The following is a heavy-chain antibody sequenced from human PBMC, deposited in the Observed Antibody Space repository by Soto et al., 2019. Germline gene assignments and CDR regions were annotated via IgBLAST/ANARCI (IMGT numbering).Heavy chain of an antibody. CDR2: IDGDSGDT. V-gene: IGHV1-2*04. CDR1: GYTFTDYY. CDR3: ARTPNNGRSGVYGMDV. D-gene: IGHD1-26*01. Sequence: QVLLVQSGAEVKKPGASVKVSCKASGYTFTDYYIHWVRQAPGQGLEWMGWIDGDSGDTKYAQNFQDWVTMTRDTSINTAYMELSRLTSDDTALYYCARTPNNGRSGVYGMDVWGQGTTVIVSS. J-gene: IGHJ6*02.